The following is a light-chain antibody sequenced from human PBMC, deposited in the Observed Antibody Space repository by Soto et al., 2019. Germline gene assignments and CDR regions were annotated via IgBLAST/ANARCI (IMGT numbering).Light chain of an antibody. CDR3: QQYYSTLTWT. Sequence: DIVMTQSPDSLAVSLGERATINCKSSQSVLYSSNNKNYLAWYQQKPGQPPKLLIYWASTRESGVPDRFSGSGSGTYFTLTISSLQAEDVAVYYCQQYYSTLTWTFGQGTKVDIK. CDR2: WAS. CDR1: QSVLYSSNNKNY. J-gene: IGKJ1*01. V-gene: IGKV4-1*01.